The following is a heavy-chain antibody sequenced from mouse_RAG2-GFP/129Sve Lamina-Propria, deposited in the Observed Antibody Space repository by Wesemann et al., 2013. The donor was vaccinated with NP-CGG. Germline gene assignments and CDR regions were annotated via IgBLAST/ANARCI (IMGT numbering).Heavy chain of an antibody. D-gene: IGHD1-1*01. V-gene: IGHV1-26*01. CDR2: INPNNGGT. CDR1: GYTFTDYY. CDR3: ARSGTTPSSFAY. J-gene: IGHJ3*01. Sequence: HLQLSGPELVKPGASVKISCKASGYTFTDYYMNWVKQSHGKSLEWIGDINPNNGGTSYNQKFKGKATLTVDKSSSTAYMELRSLTSEDSAVYYCARSGTTPSSFAYWGQGTLVTVSA.